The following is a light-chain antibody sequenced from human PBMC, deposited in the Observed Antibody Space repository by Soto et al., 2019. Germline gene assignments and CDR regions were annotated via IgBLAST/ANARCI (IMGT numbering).Light chain of an antibody. CDR3: QQYQNWPPWT. V-gene: IGKV3-15*01. J-gene: IGKJ1*01. Sequence: EIVMTQSPATLSLSPGERATLSCRASQSVNSNLAWYQQKPGQSPRLLIHGASTRSTGIPARFSGSGSGTEFTLTICSLQSEDFAVHYCQQYQNWPPWTFGQGTKVEI. CDR2: GAS. CDR1: QSVNSN.